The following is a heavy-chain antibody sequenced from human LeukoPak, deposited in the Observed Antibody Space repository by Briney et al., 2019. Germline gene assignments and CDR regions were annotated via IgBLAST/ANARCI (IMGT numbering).Heavy chain of an antibody. Sequence: GGSLRLSCAASGFTFSSYAMSWVRQAPGKGLEWVSTISGSGDTTYYADSVKGRFTISRDNSKNTLYLQMNSLRAEDTAVYYCAKGPPVTFDIWGQGTMVTVSS. CDR1: GFTFSSYA. CDR2: ISGSGDTT. CDR3: AKGPPVTFDI. V-gene: IGHV3-23*01. J-gene: IGHJ3*02.